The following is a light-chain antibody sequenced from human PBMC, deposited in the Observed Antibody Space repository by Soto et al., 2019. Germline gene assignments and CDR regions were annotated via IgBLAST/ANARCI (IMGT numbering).Light chain of an antibody. CDR2: DAS. CDR1: QSVSSR. Sequence: ILLTQSPGTRSVFPGARAPLACRASQSVSSRLAWYQKTRGQAPRLLIYDASTRATGIPARFSGSGAGTEFNPTISSLQSEDLSIYYCRHYNNWPPETVGQGTKVDIK. J-gene: IGKJ1*01. V-gene: IGKV3-15*01. CDR3: RHYNNWPPET.